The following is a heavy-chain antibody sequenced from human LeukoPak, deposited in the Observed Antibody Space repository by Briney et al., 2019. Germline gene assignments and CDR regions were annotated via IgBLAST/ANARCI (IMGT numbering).Heavy chain of an antibody. V-gene: IGHV1-69*06. CDR3: ARGDGGSPVFDY. CDR2: IIPIFGTA. Sequence: SVKVSCKASGGSFSTYAISWVRQDPGRGLEWMGGIIPIFGTANYAQKFQGRVTITADKSTSTAYMELSSLRSEDTAVYYCARGDGGSPVFDYWGQRTLVTVSS. CDR1: GGSFSTYA. D-gene: IGHD2-15*01. J-gene: IGHJ4*02.